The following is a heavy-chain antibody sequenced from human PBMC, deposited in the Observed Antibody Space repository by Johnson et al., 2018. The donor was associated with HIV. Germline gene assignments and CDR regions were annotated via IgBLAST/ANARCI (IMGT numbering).Heavy chain of an antibody. D-gene: IGHD1-26*01. CDR3: ARETGVGATGGAFDI. V-gene: IGHV3-20*04. CDR1: GFTFDDYG. CDR2: INWNGGST. Sequence: VQLVDSGGAVVRPGGSLRLSCAASGFTFDDYGMSWVRQAPGKGLEWVSGINWNGGSTGYADSVKGRFTISRDNAKKSLYLQMNSLRAEDTAVYYGARETGVGATGGAFDIWGQGTMVTVSS. J-gene: IGHJ3*02.